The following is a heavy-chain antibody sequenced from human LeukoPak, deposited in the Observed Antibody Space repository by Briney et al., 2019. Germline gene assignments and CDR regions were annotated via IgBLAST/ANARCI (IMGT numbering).Heavy chain of an antibody. Sequence: GGSLRLSCAASGFTFSSYAMSWVRQAPGKGLEWVSAISGSGGSTYYADSVKSRFTISRDNSKNTLYLQMNSLRAEDTAVYCCAKRRQQLGGVYYFDYWGQGTLVTVSS. CDR1: GFTFSSYA. CDR2: ISGSGGST. CDR3: AKRRQQLGGVYYFDY. D-gene: IGHD6-13*01. J-gene: IGHJ4*02. V-gene: IGHV3-23*01.